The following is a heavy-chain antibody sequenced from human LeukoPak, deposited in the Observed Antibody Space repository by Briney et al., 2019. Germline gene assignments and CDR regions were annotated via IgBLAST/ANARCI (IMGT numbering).Heavy chain of an antibody. Sequence: RPSETLSLTCTVSGGSISSGGYYWSWLRQHPGKGLEWIGYIYYSGSTYYNPSLKSRVTISVDTSKNQFSLKLSSVTAADTAVYYCARTTVSHRIDYWGQGTLVTVSS. CDR1: GGSISSGGYY. D-gene: IGHD4-17*01. CDR2: IYYSGST. J-gene: IGHJ4*02. V-gene: IGHV4-31*03. CDR3: ARTTVSHRIDY.